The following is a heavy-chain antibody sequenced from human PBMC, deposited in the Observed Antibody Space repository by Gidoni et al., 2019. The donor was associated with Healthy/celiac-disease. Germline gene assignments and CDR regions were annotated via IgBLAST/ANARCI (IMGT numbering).Heavy chain of an antibody. J-gene: IGHJ4*02. V-gene: IGHV3-15*01. CDR3: TTDGLIAAAVYPHYFDY. CDR2: IKSKTDGGTT. D-gene: IGHD6-13*01. Sequence: EVQLVESGGGLVKPGGSLRLSCAASGFTFSNAWMSWVRQAPGKGLEWVGRIKSKTDGGTTDYAAPVKGRFTISRDDSKNTLYLQMNSLKTEDTAVYYCTTDGLIAAAVYPHYFDYWGQGTLVTVSS. CDR1: GFTFSNAW.